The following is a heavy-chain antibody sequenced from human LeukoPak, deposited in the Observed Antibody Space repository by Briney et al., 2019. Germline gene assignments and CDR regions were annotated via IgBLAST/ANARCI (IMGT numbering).Heavy chain of an antibody. V-gene: IGHV3-7*01. J-gene: IGHJ4*02. CDR3: ARKAGDY. D-gene: IGHD3-10*01. Sequence: GGSLRLSCAASGFTFDSYWMSWGRQAPGKGLEWVANIKQDGSEKYYVDSVKGRFTISRDNAKNSLYLQMNSLRVEDTAVYYCARKAGDYWGQGTLVTVSS. CDR1: GFTFDSYW. CDR2: IKQDGSEK.